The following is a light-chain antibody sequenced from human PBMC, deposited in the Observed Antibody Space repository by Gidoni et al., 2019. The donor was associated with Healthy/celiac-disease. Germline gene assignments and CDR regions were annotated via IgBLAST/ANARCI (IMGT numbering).Light chain of an antibody. CDR3: NSRDSSGNHLRV. Sequence: SSELTQDPAVSVALGQTVRITCQGDSLRSYYASWYQQKQGQAPVLVIYGQNNRPSGIPDRFSGSSSGNTASLTITGAQAEDEADYYCNSRDSSGNHLRVFGGGTKLTVL. CDR2: GQN. V-gene: IGLV3-19*01. J-gene: IGLJ3*02. CDR1: SLRSYY.